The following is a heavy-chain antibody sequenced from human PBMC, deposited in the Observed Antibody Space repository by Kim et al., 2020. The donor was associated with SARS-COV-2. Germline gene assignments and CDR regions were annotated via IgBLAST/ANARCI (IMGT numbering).Heavy chain of an antibody. Sequence: SETLSLTCTVSGGSISSYYWSWIRQPPGKGLEWIGYIYYSGSTNYNPSLKSRVTISVDTSKNQFSLKLSSVTAADTAVYYCARGGYSGSYYGVDYWGQGTLVTVSS. D-gene: IGHD1-26*01. CDR3: ARGGYSGSYYGVDY. CDR2: IYYSGST. CDR1: GGSISSYY. J-gene: IGHJ4*02. V-gene: IGHV4-59*01.